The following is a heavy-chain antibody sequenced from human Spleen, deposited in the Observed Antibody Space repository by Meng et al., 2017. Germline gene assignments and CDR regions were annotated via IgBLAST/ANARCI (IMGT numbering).Heavy chain of an antibody. D-gene: IGHD6-19*01. J-gene: IGHJ5*02. Sequence: QVQLQESGPGLVQTSQTLSLTCTVSGGSISSDDYYWGWIRQPPGKGLEWIGSIGHSGITYYTPSLKSRVTVSIDTSKSQFSLKLTSVTAADTAVYYCVRSSGWVRTGFDPWGQGTLVTVSS. V-gene: IGHV4-39*01. CDR3: VRSSGWVRTGFDP. CDR1: GGSISSDDYY. CDR2: IGHSGIT.